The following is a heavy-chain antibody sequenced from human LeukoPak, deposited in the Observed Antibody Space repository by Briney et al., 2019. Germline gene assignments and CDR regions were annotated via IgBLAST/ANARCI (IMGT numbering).Heavy chain of an antibody. CDR1: GYTFTSYG. V-gene: IGHV1-18*01. Sequence: ASVKVSCKASGYTFTSYGISWVRQAPGQGLEWMGWISAYNGNTNYAQKLQGRVTMTTDTSTSTAYMELRSLRSDDTAVYYCAREEGYCSSTSCLAGDYYYYGMDVWGQGTTVTVSS. CDR2: ISAYNGNT. D-gene: IGHD2-2*01. CDR3: AREEGYCSSTSCLAGDYYYYGMDV. J-gene: IGHJ6*02.